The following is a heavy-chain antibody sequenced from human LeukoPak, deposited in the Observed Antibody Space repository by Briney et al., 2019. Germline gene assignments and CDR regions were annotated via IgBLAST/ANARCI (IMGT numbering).Heavy chain of an antibody. J-gene: IGHJ3*02. CDR3: ARERVGATGYDAFDI. CDR1: GFTFSSYA. V-gene: IGHV3-23*01. CDR2: ISGSGGST. Sequence: PGGSLRLSCAASGFTFSSYAMSWVRQAPGKGLEWVSAISGSGGSTYYADSVKGRFTISRDNAKNSLYLQMNSLRAEDTAVYYCARERVGATGYDAFDIWGQGTMVTVSS. D-gene: IGHD1-26*01.